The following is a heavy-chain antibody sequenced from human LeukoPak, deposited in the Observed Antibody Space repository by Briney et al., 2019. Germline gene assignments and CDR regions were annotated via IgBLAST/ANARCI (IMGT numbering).Heavy chain of an antibody. J-gene: IGHJ6*02. Sequence: GGSLRLSCAASGFIVSSNYMSWVRQAPGKGLEWVSIIYSDGSTYYADSVKGRFTISRDNFKNILYFDMNSLRVEDTAVYYCARDMGYCSSTSCYWLDYYYYGMDVWGQGTTVTVSS. CDR3: ARDMGYCSSTSCYWLDYYYYGMDV. CDR1: GFIVSSNY. V-gene: IGHV3-53*01. CDR2: IYSDGST. D-gene: IGHD2-2*01.